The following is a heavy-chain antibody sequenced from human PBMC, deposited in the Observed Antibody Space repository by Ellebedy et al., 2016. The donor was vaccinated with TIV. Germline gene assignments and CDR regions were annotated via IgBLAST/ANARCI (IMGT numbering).Heavy chain of an antibody. CDR1: GFVLSSYV. J-gene: IGHJ4*02. Sequence: PGGSLRLSCAASGFVLSSYVMTWVRQPAEKGLQWVSSIRGSDGTTYYADSVKGRFTISRDNSKNTLYLQMNSLRVEDTAVYYCAKVSQTSGWYYVNWGQGTLVTVSS. CDR2: IRGSDGTT. D-gene: IGHD6-19*01. V-gene: IGHV3-23*01. CDR3: AKVSQTSGWYYVN.